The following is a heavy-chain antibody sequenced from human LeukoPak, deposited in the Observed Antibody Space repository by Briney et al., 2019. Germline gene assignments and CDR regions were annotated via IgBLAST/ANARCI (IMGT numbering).Heavy chain of an antibody. CDR2: ISDDETYK. CDR3: TRGMLRQPPDY. V-gene: IGHV3-30*03. CDR1: GFTVSSNY. Sequence: PGGSLRLSCAASGFTVSSNYISWGRQAPGKGMEWVTAISDDETYKFYADSVKGRFTISRDNSKNALYLQMNSLRVEDTAIYYCTRGMLRQPPDYWGQGMLVTVSS. J-gene: IGHJ4*02. D-gene: IGHD3-10*02.